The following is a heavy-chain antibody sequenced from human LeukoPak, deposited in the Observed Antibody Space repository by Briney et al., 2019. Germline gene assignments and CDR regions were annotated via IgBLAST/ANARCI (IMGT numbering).Heavy chain of an antibody. CDR1: EYTFTGYY. D-gene: IGHD3-10*01. CDR2: INPNSGGT. V-gene: IGHV1-2*02. J-gene: IGHJ5*02. Sequence: ASVKVSCKTSEYTFTGYYMHWVRQAPGQGLEWMGWINPNSGGTNYAQKLQGRVTMTTDTSTSTAYMELRSLRSDDTAVYYCAFIPYYYGSGSYSEGNWFDPWGQGTLVTVSS. CDR3: AFIPYYYGSGSYSEGNWFDP.